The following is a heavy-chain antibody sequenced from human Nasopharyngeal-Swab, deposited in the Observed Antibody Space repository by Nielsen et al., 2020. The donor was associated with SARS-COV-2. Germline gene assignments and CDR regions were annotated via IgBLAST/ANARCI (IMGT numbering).Heavy chain of an antibody. CDR1: GHSFSNYW. Sequence: GGSLRLSCKGFGHSFSNYWFAWVRQMPGKGLEWMGIIYPGNSDTRCSPSFQGQVTISADKSISTAYLQWSSLRASDTAIYYCARQRTTLTLGRAFDLWGQGTMVTVSS. J-gene: IGHJ3*01. CDR3: ARQRTTLTLGRAFDL. V-gene: IGHV5-51*01. CDR2: IYPGNSDT. D-gene: IGHD4-17*01.